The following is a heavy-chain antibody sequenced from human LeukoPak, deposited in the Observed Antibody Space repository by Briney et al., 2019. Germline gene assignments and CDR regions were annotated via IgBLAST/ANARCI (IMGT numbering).Heavy chain of an antibody. Sequence: SETLSLTCTVSGGSVSSGSYYWSWIRQPPGKGLEWIGYIYYSGSTNYNPSLKSRVTISVDTSKNQFSLKLSSVTAADTAVYYCAGVPSSQQLDFDYWGQGTLVTVSS. D-gene: IGHD6-13*01. V-gene: IGHV4-61*01. CDR1: GGSVSSGSYY. J-gene: IGHJ4*02. CDR2: IYYSGST. CDR3: AGVPSSQQLDFDY.